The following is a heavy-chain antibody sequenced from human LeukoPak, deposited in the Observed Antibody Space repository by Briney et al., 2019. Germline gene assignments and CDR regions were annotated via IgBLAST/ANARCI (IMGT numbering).Heavy chain of an antibody. Sequence: GGSLRLSCAASGFTFSSYGMHWVRQAPGKGLEWVAVIRYDGSNKYYVDSVKGRFTISRDNSKNTLYLQMNSLRAEDTAVYYCAKDGRWLQSYFDYWGQGTLVTVSS. CDR1: GFTFSSYG. V-gene: IGHV3-30*02. D-gene: IGHD5-24*01. CDR2: IRYDGSNK. CDR3: AKDGRWLQSYFDY. J-gene: IGHJ4*02.